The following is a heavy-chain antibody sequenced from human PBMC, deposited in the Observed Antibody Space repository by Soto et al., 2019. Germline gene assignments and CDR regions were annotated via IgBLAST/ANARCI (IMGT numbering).Heavy chain of an antibody. D-gene: IGHD1-20*01. CDR3: ARDLRITGTTFYYGMDV. V-gene: IGHV1-69*13. Sequence: SVKVSCKASGGTFSSYAISWVRQAPGQGLEWMGGIIPIFGTANYAQKFQGRVTITADESTSTAYMELSSLRSEDTAVYYCARDLRITGTTFYYGMDVWGQGTTVTVAS. J-gene: IGHJ6*02. CDR1: GGTFSSYA. CDR2: IIPIFGTA.